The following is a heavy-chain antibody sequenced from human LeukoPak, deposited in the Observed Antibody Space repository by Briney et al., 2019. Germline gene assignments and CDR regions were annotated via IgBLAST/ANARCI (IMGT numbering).Heavy chain of an antibody. J-gene: IGHJ4*02. CDR1: GYTFTSYD. V-gene: IGHV1-8*01. D-gene: IGHD6-6*01. CDR3: ARGRAARRSVGFDY. Sequence: ASVKVSCKASGYTFTSYDINWVRQATGQGLEWMGWMNPNSGNTGYAQKFQGRVTMTRSTSISTAYMELSSLRSEDTAVYYCARGRAARRSVGFDYWGQGTLVTVSS. CDR2: MNPNSGNT.